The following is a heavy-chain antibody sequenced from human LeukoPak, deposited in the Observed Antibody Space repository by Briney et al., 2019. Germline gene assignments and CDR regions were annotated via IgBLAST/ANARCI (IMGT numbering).Heavy chain of an antibody. CDR2: IDPSDSYT. CDR1: GYSFNSYW. V-gene: IGHV5-10-1*01. CDR3: ARLAGDIVVVVAATGIDY. D-gene: IGHD2-15*01. J-gene: IGHJ4*02. Sequence: GESLKISCKGSGYSFNSYWISWVRQMPGKGLEWMGRIDPSDSYTNYSPSFQGHVTISADKSISTAYLQWSSLKASDTAMYYCARLAGDIVVVVAATGIDYWGQGTLVTVSS.